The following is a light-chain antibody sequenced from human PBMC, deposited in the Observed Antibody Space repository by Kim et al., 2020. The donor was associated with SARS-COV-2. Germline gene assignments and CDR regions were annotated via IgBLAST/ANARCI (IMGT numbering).Light chain of an antibody. CDR2: GAS. J-gene: IGKJ2*01. CDR3: QQYGSSYT. Sequence: SVSPGERATLSGRASQSVSSSYLAGYQQKPGQAPRRLIYGASSRATGIPDRFSGSGSGTDFTLTISRLEPEDFAVYYCQQYGSSYTFGQGTKLEI. CDR1: QSVSSSY. V-gene: IGKV3-20*01.